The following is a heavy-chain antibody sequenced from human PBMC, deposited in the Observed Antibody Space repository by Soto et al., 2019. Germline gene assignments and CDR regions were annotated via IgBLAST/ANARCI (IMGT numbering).Heavy chain of an antibody. V-gene: IGHV3-21*01. CDR1: GFTFSSYS. D-gene: IGHD2-15*01. J-gene: IGHJ4*02. Sequence: EVQLVKSGGGLVKPGGSLRLSCAASGFTFSSYSMNWVRQAPGKGLEWVSSISSSSSYIYYADSVKGRFTISRDNAKNSLYLQMNSLRAEDTAVYYCARGGAGAYCSGGSCYSIYYWGQGTLVTVSS. CDR3: ARGGAGAYCSGGSCYSIYY. CDR2: ISSSSSYI.